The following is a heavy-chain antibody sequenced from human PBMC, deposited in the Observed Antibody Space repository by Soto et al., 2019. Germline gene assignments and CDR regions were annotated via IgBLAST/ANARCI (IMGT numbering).Heavy chain of an antibody. Sequence: QVQLVESGGGVVQPGRSLRLSCAASGFTFSSYAMHWVRQAPGKGLEWVAVISYDGSNKYYADSVKGRFTISRDNSKNTLYLQMNSLRAEDTAVYYGARAPGGVVYYSGMDVWGQGTTVTVSS. J-gene: IGHJ6*02. V-gene: IGHV3-30-3*01. CDR1: GFTFSSYA. D-gene: IGHD3-16*01. CDR2: ISYDGSNK. CDR3: ARAPGGVVYYSGMDV.